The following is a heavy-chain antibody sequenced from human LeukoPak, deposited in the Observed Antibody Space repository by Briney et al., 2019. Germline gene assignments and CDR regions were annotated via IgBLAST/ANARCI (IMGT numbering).Heavy chain of an antibody. D-gene: IGHD3-10*01. CDR2: INHSGRT. V-gene: IGHV4-34*01. CDR3: ARGKTYYYGSGIDY. J-gene: IGHJ4*02. CDR1: GGSFSGYY. Sequence: SETLSLTCAVYGGSFSGYYWSWIRQPPGKGLEWIGEINHSGRTNYNPPLKSRVTISVDTSKNQFSLKLSSVTAADTAVYYCARGKTYYYGSGIDYWGQGTLVTVSS.